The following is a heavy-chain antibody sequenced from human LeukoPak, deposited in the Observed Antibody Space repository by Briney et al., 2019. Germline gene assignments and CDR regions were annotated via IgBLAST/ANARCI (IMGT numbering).Heavy chain of an antibody. V-gene: IGHV3-48*04. D-gene: IGHD1-1*01. Sequence: GGSLRLSCAASGFTFSSYNMNWVRQAPGKGLEWVSYISGSSSTIYYADSVKGRFTISRDNAKNSLYLQMNSLRAEDTAVYYCASSPYNPHYYGMDVWGQGTTVTVSS. CDR3: ASSPYNPHYYGMDV. J-gene: IGHJ6*02. CDR2: ISGSSSTI. CDR1: GFTFSSYN.